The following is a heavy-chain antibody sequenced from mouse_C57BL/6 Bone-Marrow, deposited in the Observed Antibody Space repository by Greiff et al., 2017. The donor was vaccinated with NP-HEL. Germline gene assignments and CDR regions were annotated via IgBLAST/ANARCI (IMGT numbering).Heavy chain of an antibody. D-gene: IGHD1-1*01. CDR1: GYTFTSYW. V-gene: IGHV1-55*01. Sequence: QVQLQQPGAELVKPGASVKMSCKASGYTFTSYWITWVKQRPGQGLEWIGDIYPGSGSTNYNEKFKSKATLTVDTSSSTAYMQLSSLTSEDSAVYYCARWRYYGSSSPCWYFDVWGTGTTVTVSS. CDR3: ARWRYYGSSSPCWYFDV. J-gene: IGHJ1*03. CDR2: IYPGSGST.